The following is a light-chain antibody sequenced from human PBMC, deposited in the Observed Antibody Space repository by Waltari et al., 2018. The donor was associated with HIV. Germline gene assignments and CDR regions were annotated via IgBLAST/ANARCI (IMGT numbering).Light chain of an antibody. CDR2: DVT. J-gene: IGLJ2*01. CDR1: SRDGGGFNF. Sequence: QSALTQPRSVYGSPGQSVTNSCTGTSRDGGGFNFVHWYQQYQARAPKLMIYDVTKRPSGVPDRFSGSKSGNTASLTISGLQAEDEADYYCCSYAGRNTLLFGGGTTLTVL. CDR3: CSYAGRNTLL. V-gene: IGLV2-11*01.